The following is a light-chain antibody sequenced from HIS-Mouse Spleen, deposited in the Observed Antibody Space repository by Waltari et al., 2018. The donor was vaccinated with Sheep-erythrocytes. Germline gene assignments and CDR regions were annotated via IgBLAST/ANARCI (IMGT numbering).Light chain of an antibody. CDR2: DVS. V-gene: IGLV2-11*01. CDR3: CSYAGSYNHV. Sequence: QSALTQPRSVSGSPGQPVTISCTGTSSDVGGDNYVPWYQQHPGKAPKPMIYDVSKRPSGVPDRFSGSKSGNTASLTISGLQAEDEADYYCCSYAGSYNHVFATGTKVTVL. CDR1: SSDVGGDNY. J-gene: IGLJ1*01.